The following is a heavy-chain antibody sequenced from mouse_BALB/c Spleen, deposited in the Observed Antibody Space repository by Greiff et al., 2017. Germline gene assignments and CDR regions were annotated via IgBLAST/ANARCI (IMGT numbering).Heavy chain of an antibody. CDR2: INPSNGGT. CDR3: TRGKDYDYDRPAWFAY. V-gene: IGHV1S81*02. CDR1: GYTFTSYY. J-gene: IGHJ3*01. D-gene: IGHD2-4*01. Sequence: QVQLKESGAELVKPGASVKLSCKASGYTFTSYYMYWVKQRPGQGLEWIGEINPSNGGTNFNEKFKSKATLTVDKSSSTAYMQLSSLTSEDSAVYYCTRGKDYDYDRPAWFAYWGQGTLVTVSA.